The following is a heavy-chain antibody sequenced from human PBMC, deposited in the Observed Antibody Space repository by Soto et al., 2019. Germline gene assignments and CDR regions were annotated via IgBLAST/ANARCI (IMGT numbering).Heavy chain of an antibody. V-gene: IGHV1-46*01. CDR3: ARDSLELLDY. CDR2: INPSGGST. CDR1: GYTFTSYY. J-gene: IGHJ4*02. Sequence: QVQLVQSGAEVKKPGASVKVSCKASGYTFTSYYMHWVRQAPGQGLEWMGIINPSGGSTSYAQKFQGRVTMTRDTSTSTVYMDLSSLRSEDTAVDYCARDSLELLDYWGQGTLVTVSS. D-gene: IGHD1-7*01.